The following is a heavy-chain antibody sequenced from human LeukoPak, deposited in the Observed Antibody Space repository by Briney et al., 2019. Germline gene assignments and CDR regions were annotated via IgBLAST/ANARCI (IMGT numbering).Heavy chain of an antibody. J-gene: IGHJ4*02. Sequence: GGSLRLSCAASGFTFSTYWMHWVRQAPGKGLVWVSRINTDGSTTTYADSVKGRFTISRDNAKNTLYLQMNSLRAEDTAVYYCAREKKSSTSMDYWGQGALVTVST. D-gene: IGHD2-2*01. CDR3: AREKKSSTSMDY. CDR2: INTDGSTT. V-gene: IGHV3-74*01. CDR1: GFTFSTYW.